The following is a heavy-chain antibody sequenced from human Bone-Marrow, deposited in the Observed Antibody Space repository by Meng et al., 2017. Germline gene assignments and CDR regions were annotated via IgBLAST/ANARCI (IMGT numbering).Heavy chain of an antibody. V-gene: IGHV3-23*01. D-gene: IGHD3-22*01. CDR3: AKGGDYYYDSSGYYYYFDY. J-gene: IGHJ4*02. CDR2: ISGSGGST. CDR1: GFTFDDYG. Sequence: GESLKISCAASGFTFDDYGMSWVRQAPGKGLEWVSGISGSGGSTYYADSVKGRFTISRDNSKNTLYLQMNSLRAEDTAVYYCAKGGDYYYDSSGYYYYFDYWGQGTLVTVSS.